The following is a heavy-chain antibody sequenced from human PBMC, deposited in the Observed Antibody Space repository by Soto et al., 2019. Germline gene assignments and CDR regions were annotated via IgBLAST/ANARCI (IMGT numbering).Heavy chain of an antibody. J-gene: IGHJ3*02. CDR2: ISAYNGNT. Sequence: ASVKVSCKASGYTFTSYGISWVRQAPGQGLEWMGWISAYNGNTNYAQKLQGRVTMTTDTSTSTAYMELRSLRSDDTAVYYCARDSEGYCSSTSCYAVDAFDIWGQGTMVTVSS. CDR3: ARDSEGYCSSTSCYAVDAFDI. D-gene: IGHD2-2*01. V-gene: IGHV1-18*01. CDR1: GYTFTSYG.